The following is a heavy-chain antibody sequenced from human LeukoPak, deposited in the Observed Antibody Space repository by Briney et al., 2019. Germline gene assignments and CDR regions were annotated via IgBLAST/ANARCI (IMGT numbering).Heavy chain of an antibody. Sequence: GVSVSLSCAAWGFTDRSYGMQGVRQALARGLEGVAVIWYDGSKKYYAASVKSRVTISRDNSKNTLYLKMNSLTAEDTAVYYCARGNRMATGLYNWFDPWGQGTLVTVSS. CDR3: ARGNRMATGLYNWFDP. V-gene: IGHV3-33*08. CDR1: GFTDRSYG. CDR2: IWYDGSKK. J-gene: IGHJ5*02. D-gene: IGHD5-24*01.